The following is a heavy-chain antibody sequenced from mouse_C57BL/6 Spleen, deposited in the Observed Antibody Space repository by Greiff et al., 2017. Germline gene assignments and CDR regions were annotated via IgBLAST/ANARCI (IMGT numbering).Heavy chain of an antibody. CDR1: GYTFTDYN. D-gene: IGHD4-1*01. CDR3: ARPELGPFAY. CDR2: INPNNGGT. J-gene: IGHJ3*01. V-gene: IGHV1-18*01. Sequence: EVQLQQSGPELVKPGASVKIPCKASGYTFTDYNMDWVKQSHGKSLEWIGDINPNNGGTIYNQKFKGKATLTVAKSSSTAYLELRSLTSEYTSVYYCARPELGPFAYWGQGTLVTVSA.